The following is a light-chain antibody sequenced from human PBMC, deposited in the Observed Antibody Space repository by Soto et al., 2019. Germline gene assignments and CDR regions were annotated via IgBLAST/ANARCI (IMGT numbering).Light chain of an antibody. V-gene: IGLV2-14*03. J-gene: IGLJ1*01. CDR3: SSFTRSNTYV. Sequence: QSALTQPASVSGSPGQSIAFSYTGTTSDVGGYNYVSWYQQHPGKAPKLMIYDVTNRPSGVSDRFSGSKSGNTASLTISGLQAEDEGDYYCSSFTRSNTYVFGTGTKVTVL. CDR1: TSDVGGYNY. CDR2: DVT.